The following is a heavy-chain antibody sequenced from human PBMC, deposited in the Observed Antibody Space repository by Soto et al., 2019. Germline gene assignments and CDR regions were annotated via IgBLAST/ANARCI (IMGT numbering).Heavy chain of an antibody. J-gene: IGHJ6*02. CDR3: AKLNIPQSEYYYYGMDV. V-gene: IGHV3-23*01. CDR1: GFTFSSYA. Sequence: AGGSLRLYCAASGFTFSSYAMSWVRQAPGKGLEWVSAISGSGGSTYYADSVKGRFTISRDNSKNTLYLQMNSLRAEDTAVYYCAKLNIPQSEYYYYGMDVWGQGTTVTVSS. CDR2: ISGSGGST.